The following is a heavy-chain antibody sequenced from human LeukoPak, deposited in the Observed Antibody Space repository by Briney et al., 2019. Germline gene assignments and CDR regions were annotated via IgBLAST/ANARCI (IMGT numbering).Heavy chain of an antibody. J-gene: IGHJ3*02. Sequence: GASVKVSCKASGYTFTGYYMHWVRQAPGQGLGWMGWINPNSGGTNYAQKFQGRVTMTRDTSISTAYMELSRLRSDDTAVYYCATPSCSWCAFDIWGQGTMVTVSS. CDR2: INPNSGGT. CDR1: GYTFTGYY. V-gene: IGHV1-2*02. CDR3: ATPSCSWCAFDI. D-gene: IGHD6-13*01.